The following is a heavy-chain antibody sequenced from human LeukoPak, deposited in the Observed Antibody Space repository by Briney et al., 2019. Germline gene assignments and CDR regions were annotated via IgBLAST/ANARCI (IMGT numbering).Heavy chain of an antibody. Sequence: GGSLRLSCAASGFTFSSYGMHWVRQAPGKGLEWVAVIWYDGGNKYYADSVKGRSTISRDNSKNTLYLQMNSLRAEDTAVCYCARDLEDQSSGWYADYYYYGMDVWGQGTTVTVSS. CDR3: ARDLEDQSSGWYADYYYYGMDV. CDR2: IWYDGGNK. CDR1: GFTFSSYG. V-gene: IGHV3-33*01. J-gene: IGHJ6*02. D-gene: IGHD6-19*01.